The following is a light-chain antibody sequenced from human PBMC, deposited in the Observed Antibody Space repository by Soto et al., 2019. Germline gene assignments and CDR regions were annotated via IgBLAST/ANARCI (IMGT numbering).Light chain of an antibody. CDR2: RNS. CDR1: ASTIGRNY. CDR3: AAWDDSLSGFYV. J-gene: IGLJ1*01. Sequence: QSVLTQSPSASGTPGQRVTISCSGSASTIGRNYVYWYQQLPGMAPKLLIYRNSQRPSGVPDRFSGSKSGTSASLAISGLRSEDEADYYCAAWDDSLSGFYVFGAGTKVTVL. V-gene: IGLV1-47*01.